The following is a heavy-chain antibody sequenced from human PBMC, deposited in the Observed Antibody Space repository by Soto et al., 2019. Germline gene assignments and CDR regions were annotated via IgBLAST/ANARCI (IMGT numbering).Heavy chain of an antibody. CDR3: AMVDVYVTPSPQDV. CDR1: GYTFTRYG. D-gene: IGHD3-16*01. CDR2: INTYNGHT. J-gene: IGHJ6*02. Sequence: QVQLVQSGAEVKNPGASVKVSCKASGYTFTRYGIGWARQAPGQGLEWMGWINTYNGHTNYAQNVQGRVTLTTDTSTMTAYLELRSLRSNDTAIYYCAMVDVYVTPSPQDVWGQGTTVIVSS. V-gene: IGHV1-18*01.